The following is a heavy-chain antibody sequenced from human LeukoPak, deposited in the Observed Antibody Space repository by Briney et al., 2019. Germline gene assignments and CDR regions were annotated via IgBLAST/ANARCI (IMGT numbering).Heavy chain of an antibody. Sequence: EASVKVSCKASGYTFTGHYMHWVRQAPGQGLEWMGWINPNSGDTHYAQKFQGRVTMTRDTSINTACMELSRLRSDDTAVYYCARDQAFVYCSGGTCYDDYWGQGSLVTVSS. CDR3: ARDQAFVYCSGGTCYDDY. CDR1: GYTFTGHY. V-gene: IGHV1-2*02. D-gene: IGHD2-15*01. J-gene: IGHJ4*02. CDR2: INPNSGDT.